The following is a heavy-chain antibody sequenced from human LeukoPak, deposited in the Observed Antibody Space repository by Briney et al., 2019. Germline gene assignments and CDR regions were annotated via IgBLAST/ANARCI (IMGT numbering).Heavy chain of an antibody. V-gene: IGHV4-59*01. D-gene: IGHD6-19*01. CDR2: IYYSGDT. Sequence: SETLSLTCTVSRGSISGYSWSWIRQSPGGGLEWIGYIYYSGDTAYNPSLKSRVTISIDTSRKHFSLKLSSMTAADTAVYYCVRGHLVGGWFKYDAFDIWGQGTMVTVSS. CDR1: RGSISGYS. J-gene: IGHJ3*02. CDR3: VRGHLVGGWFKYDAFDI.